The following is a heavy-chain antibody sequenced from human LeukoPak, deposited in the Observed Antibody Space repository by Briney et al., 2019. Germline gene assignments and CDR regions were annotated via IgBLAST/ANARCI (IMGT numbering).Heavy chain of an antibody. D-gene: IGHD5-24*01. CDR2: IYYSGST. CDR3: ARCYNSLYPFEP. CDR1: GGPISSYY. J-gene: IGHJ5*02. V-gene: IGHV4-59*01. Sequence: SKTLSLTFTVPGGPISSYYWSWIRKPPGKGLRWIEYIYYSGSTNYNPSLKSRVTISVATSTNQFSLKLSSVTAADTAVYYCARCYNSLYPFEPWGQGTLVTVAS.